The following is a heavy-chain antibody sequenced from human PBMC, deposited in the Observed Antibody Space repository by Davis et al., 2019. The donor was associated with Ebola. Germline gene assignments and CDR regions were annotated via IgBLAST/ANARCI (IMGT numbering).Heavy chain of an antibody. Sequence: PGGSLRLSCAASGFTFSSFGMHWVRQAPGKGLEWVAVISFDGINTYYADSVKGRFTISRDNSKNTLYLQVHSLRAEDTAVYYCAKAYSPYGLYYFDYWGQGTLVTVSS. V-gene: IGHV3-30*18. D-gene: IGHD3-22*01. J-gene: IGHJ4*02. CDR2: ISFDGINT. CDR3: AKAYSPYGLYYFDY. CDR1: GFTFSSFG.